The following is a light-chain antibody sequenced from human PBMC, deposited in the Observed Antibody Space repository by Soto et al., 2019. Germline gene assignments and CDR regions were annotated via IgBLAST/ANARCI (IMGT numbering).Light chain of an antibody. CDR2: DAS. CDR1: QSISSW. J-gene: IGKJ1*01. V-gene: IGKV1-5*01. Sequence: DIQMTQSPSTLSASVGDRVTITCRASQSISSWLAWYQQKPGKAPKLLIYDASSLESGVPSRFSGSGSGTEFTLTISSLQPDDFATYYCHQYNRYLWTFGQGTKVDIK. CDR3: HQYNRYLWT.